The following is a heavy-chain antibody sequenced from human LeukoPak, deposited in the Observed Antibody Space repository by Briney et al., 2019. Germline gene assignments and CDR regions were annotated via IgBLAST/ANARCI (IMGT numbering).Heavy chain of an antibody. CDR2: ISDTADT. CDR3: AKSFFGFSYGKIDY. J-gene: IGHJ4*02. V-gene: IGHV3-23*01. D-gene: IGHD5-18*01. CDR1: GFTFRSHA. Sequence: GGSLRLSCATSGFTFRSHAMNWVRQVPGKGLEWVSSISDTADTYYADSVKGRFTISRDNSRNTLYLQMSSLRAEDTAIYYCAKSFFGFSYGKIDYWGQGTLVTVSS.